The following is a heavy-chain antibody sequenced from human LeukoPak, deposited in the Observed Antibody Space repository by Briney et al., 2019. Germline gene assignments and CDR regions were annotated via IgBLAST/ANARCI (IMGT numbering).Heavy chain of an antibody. CDR1: GGTFSSYA. V-gene: IGHV1-69*05. J-gene: IGHJ4*02. CDR3: ARPSSYYYDSSGTSFDY. D-gene: IGHD3-22*01. Sequence: ASVKVSXKASGGTFSSYAISWVRQAPGQGLEWMGRIIPIFGTANYAQKFQGRVTITTDESTSTAYMELSSLRSEDTAVYYCARPSSYYYDSSGTSFDYWGQGTLVTVSS. CDR2: IIPIFGTA.